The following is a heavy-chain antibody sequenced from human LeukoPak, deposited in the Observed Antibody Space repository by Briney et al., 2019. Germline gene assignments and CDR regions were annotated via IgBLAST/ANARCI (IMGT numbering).Heavy chain of an antibody. CDR2: INPNSGGT. J-gene: IGHJ6*03. CDR3: ARDRSSPYYDFWSGYHHPYYYMDV. D-gene: IGHD3-3*01. Sequence: ASVKVSCKASGYTFTGYYMHWVRQAPGQGLEWMGWINPNSGGTNYAQKFQGRVTMTRDTSISTVYMELSRLRSDDTAVYYCARDRSSPYYDFWSGYHHPYYYMDVWGKGTTVTVSS. V-gene: IGHV1-2*02. CDR1: GYTFTGYY.